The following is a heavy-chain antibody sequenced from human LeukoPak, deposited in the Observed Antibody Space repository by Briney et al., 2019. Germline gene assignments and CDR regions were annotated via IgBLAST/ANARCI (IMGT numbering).Heavy chain of an antibody. J-gene: IGHJ4*02. D-gene: IGHD3-3*01. V-gene: IGHV4-34*01. CDR1: GGSFSGYY. CDR3: ARTRITIFGVAKSRFDY. Sequence: NPSETLSLTCAVYGGSFSGYYWSWIRQPPGKGLEWIGEINHSGSTNYNPSLKSRVTISVDTSKNQFSLKLSSVTAADTAVYYCARTRITIFGVAKSRFDYWGQGTLVTVSS. CDR2: INHSGST.